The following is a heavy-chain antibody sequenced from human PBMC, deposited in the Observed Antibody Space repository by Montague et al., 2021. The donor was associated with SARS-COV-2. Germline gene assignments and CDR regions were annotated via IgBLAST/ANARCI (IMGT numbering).Heavy chain of an antibody. CDR2: IYYGGGI. J-gene: IGHJ6*02. V-gene: IGHV4-59*11. CDR3: ARSVQFAYGLDV. D-gene: IGHD3-16*01. Sequence: SETLSLTCTVSGGSMSDHYWAWIRQPPGKGLEWLAYIYYGGGINSNASLKSRVTMSVDTSKNQFSLKLTSVTAADTAVYYCARSVQFAYGLDVWGQGTTVTISS. CDR1: GGSMSDHY.